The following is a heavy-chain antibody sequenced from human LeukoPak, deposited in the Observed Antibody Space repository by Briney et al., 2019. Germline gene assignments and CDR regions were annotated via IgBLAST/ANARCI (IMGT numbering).Heavy chain of an antibody. V-gene: IGHV3-23*01. CDR3: AKQSYARSLGE. CDR1: GFPFSDFS. D-gene: IGHD2-8*01. CDR2: TNSGGTST. J-gene: IGHJ4*02. Sequence: GGSLRLSCAPSGFPFSDFSMTWVRQAPGKGLEWISTTNSGGTSTYYAESVKGRFTNSRDNSKNALYLQMSSLRVEDTAIYYCAKQSYARSLGEGGPGTLVTVSS.